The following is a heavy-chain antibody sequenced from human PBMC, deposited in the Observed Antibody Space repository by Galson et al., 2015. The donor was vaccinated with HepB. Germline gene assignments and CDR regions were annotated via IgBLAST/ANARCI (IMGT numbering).Heavy chain of an antibody. CDR3: ARGYGSGSVAPPYYGMDV. Sequence: SLRLSCAASGFTFSSYEMSWVRQAPGKGLEWLSYISGGGGATYYADSVEGRFTISRDNAKKSLYLQMNSLRAEDTAVYYCARGYGSGSVAPPYYGMDVWGQGTTVTVSS. D-gene: IGHD3-10*01. J-gene: IGHJ6*02. CDR1: GFTFSSYE. CDR2: ISGGGGAT. V-gene: IGHV3-48*03.